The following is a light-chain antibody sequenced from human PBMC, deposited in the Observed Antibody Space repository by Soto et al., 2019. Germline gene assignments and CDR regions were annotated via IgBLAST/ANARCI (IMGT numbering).Light chain of an antibody. CDR1: SSNIGNNY. V-gene: IGLV1-47*01. CDR3: AAWDDSLHVL. Sequence: QSVLTQPPSASGTPGQRVTISCSGSSSNIGNNYVYWYQQFPGTAPKLLIYRNNLRPSGVPDRFSGSKSGTSASLAISGLRSEDEADYYCAAWDDSLHVLFGTGTKVTVL. CDR2: RNN. J-gene: IGLJ1*01.